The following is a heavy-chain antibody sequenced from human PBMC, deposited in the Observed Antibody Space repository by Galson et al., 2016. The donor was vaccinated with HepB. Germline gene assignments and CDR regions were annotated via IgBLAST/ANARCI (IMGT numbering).Heavy chain of an antibody. D-gene: IGHD3-22*01. V-gene: IGHV3-74*01. J-gene: IGHJ4*02. CDR1: GLTFSRFW. CDR3: VTYYYDSDGYSY. Sequence: SLRLSCAASGLTFSRFWMHWVRQVPGKGLVWVSHINSDGSSTDYADSVKGRFTISRDNAKNTLYLQMDSLGAEDTAVYYCVTYYYDSDGYSYWGQGTLVTAAS. CDR2: INSDGSST.